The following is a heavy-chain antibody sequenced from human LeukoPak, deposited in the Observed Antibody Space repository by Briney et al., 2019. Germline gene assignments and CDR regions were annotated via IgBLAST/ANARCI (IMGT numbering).Heavy chain of an antibody. J-gene: IGHJ5*02. CDR2: IYYSGST. V-gene: IGHV4-39*07. CDR3: ARDQQLAPDWFDP. Sequence: PSETLSLTCTVSGGSISSSSYYWAWIRQPPGKGLEWIASIYYSGSTYYNPSLKSRVTISIDTSKNQFSLKLISVTAADTAVYYCARDQQLAPDWFDPWGQGTLVTVSS. CDR1: GGSISSSSYY. D-gene: IGHD6-13*01.